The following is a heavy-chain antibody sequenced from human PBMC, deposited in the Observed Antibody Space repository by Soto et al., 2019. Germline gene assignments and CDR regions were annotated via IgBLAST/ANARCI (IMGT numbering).Heavy chain of an antibody. Sequence: QVQLQQWGAGLLKPSETLSLTCAVYGGSFSGYYWSWIRQAPGKGLEWIGEINNSGSTNYNPSLKSRVTISVDTSKNQFSLKPSSVTAADTAVYYCASEKEYYYYGMVVWGQGTTVTVSS. CDR2: INNSGST. J-gene: IGHJ6*02. CDR3: ASEKEYYYYGMVV. V-gene: IGHV4-34*01. CDR1: GGSFSGYY.